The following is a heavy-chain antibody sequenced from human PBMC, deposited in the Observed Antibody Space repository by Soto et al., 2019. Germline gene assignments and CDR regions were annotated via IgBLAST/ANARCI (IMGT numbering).Heavy chain of an antibody. Sequence: SETLSLTCTVSGGSISSYYWSWIRQPPGKGLEWIGYIYYSGSTNYNPSLKSRVTISVDTSKNQFSLKLSSVTAADTAVYYCARAPRGKYGYSSKFEYWGQGTLV. CDR3: ARAPRGKYGYSSKFEY. CDR1: GGSISSYY. D-gene: IGHD3-16*01. CDR2: IYYSGST. V-gene: IGHV4-59*01. J-gene: IGHJ4*02.